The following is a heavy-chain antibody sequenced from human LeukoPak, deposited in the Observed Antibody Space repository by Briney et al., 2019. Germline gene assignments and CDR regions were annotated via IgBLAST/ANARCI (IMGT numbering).Heavy chain of an antibody. CDR2: ISSHGSTI. D-gene: IGHD1-14*01. Sequence: GGSLRLSCAASGFTFSSYEMNWVRQAPGKGLEWVSYISSHGSTIYYADSVKGRFTISRDNAKNSLYLQMNSLRAEDTAVYYCARSASYKGWFDPWGQGTLVTVSS. CDR3: ARSASYKGWFDP. CDR1: GFTFSSYE. V-gene: IGHV3-48*03. J-gene: IGHJ5*02.